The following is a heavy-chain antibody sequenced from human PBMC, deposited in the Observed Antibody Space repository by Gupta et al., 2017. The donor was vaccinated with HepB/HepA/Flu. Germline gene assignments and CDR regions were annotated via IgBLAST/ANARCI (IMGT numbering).Heavy chain of an antibody. V-gene: IGHV3-33*01. CDR3: ARARRYNWNWDAFDI. Sequence: QVQLVESGGGVVQPGRSLRLSCAASGFTFSSYGMHWVRQAPGKGLEWVAVIWYDGSNKYYADSVKGRFTISRDNSKNTLYLQMNSLRAEDTAVYYCARARRYNWNWDAFDIWGQGTMVTVSS. J-gene: IGHJ3*02. D-gene: IGHD1-20*01. CDR2: IWYDGSNK. CDR1: GFTFSSYG.